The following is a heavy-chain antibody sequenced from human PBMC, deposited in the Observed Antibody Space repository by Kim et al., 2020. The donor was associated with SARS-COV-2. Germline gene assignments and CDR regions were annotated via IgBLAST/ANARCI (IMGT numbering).Heavy chain of an antibody. V-gene: IGHV3-33*01. CDR3: ARDGRSSWYRYYYFDY. J-gene: IGHJ4*02. CDR1: GFTFSSYG. CDR2: IWYDGSNK. D-gene: IGHD6-13*01. Sequence: GGSLRLSCAASGFTFSSYGMHWVRQAPGKGLEWVAVIWYDGSNKYYADSVKGRFTISRDNSKNTLYLQMNSLRAEDTAVYYCARDGRSSWYRYYYFDYWGQGTLVTVSS.